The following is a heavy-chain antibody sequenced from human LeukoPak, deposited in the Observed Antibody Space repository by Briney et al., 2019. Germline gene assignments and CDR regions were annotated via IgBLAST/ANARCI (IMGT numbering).Heavy chain of an antibody. Sequence: GGPLRLSCEASGFSFTNTWMSWVRQAPGKGLEWVGRVTSKVDDGTTDYAAPVQGIFTISRDDSKNTLSLQMNSLKTEDTAVYYCATEGGSGSYYGDDAFDMWGQGTMVAVSS. J-gene: IGHJ3*02. V-gene: IGHV3-15*01. CDR1: GFSFTNTW. D-gene: IGHD3-10*01. CDR3: ATEGGSGSYYGDDAFDM. CDR2: VTSKVDDGTT.